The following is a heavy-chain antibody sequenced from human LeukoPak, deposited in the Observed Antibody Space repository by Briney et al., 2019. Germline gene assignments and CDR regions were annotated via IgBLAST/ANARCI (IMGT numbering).Heavy chain of an antibody. CDR3: AKVGRPSGYDYDHDY. J-gene: IGHJ4*02. CDR1: GLTFSSYA. Sequence: PGGSLRLSCAASGLTFSSYAMNWVRQAPGKGLEWVSVISGNGGSTYYADSVKGRFTISRDNSKNMLYLQMNSLRAEDTAVYYCAKVGRPSGYDYDHDYWGQGTLVTVSS. CDR2: ISGNGGST. D-gene: IGHD5-12*01. V-gene: IGHV3-23*01.